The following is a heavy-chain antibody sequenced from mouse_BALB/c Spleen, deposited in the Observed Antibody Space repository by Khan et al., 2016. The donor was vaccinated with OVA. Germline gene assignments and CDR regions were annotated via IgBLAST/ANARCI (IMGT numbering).Heavy chain of an antibody. D-gene: IGHD2-2*01. CDR2: VDPFSGGT. V-gene: IGHV1S135*01. CDR1: GYSFTSYY. Sequence: VQLQQSGPELMKPGASVKISCKASGYSFTSYYLHWVMQSHGESLEWIGYVDPFSGGTTYNQKFKGKATLTVDKSSSTAYMHLSNLTSEDSAVYYCTRHGYVGWFTYWGQGTLVTVSA. J-gene: IGHJ3*01. CDR3: TRHGYVGWFTY.